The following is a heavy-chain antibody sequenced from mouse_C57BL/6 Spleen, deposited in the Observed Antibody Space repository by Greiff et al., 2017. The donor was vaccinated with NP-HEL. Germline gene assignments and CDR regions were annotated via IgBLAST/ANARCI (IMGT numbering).Heavy chain of an antibody. CDR1: GFSLTSYG. Sequence: VKLMESGPGLVQPSQSLSITCTVSGFSLTSYGVHWVRQPPGKGLEWLGVIWSGGSTDYNAAFISRLSISKDNSKSQVFFKMNSLQADDTAIYYCAIFYDYTEAWFAYWGQGTLVTVSA. CDR2: IWSGGST. D-gene: IGHD2-4*01. J-gene: IGHJ3*01. V-gene: IGHV2-4*01. CDR3: AIFYDYTEAWFAY.